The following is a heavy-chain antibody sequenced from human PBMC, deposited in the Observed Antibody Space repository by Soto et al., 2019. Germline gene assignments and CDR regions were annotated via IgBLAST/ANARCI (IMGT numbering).Heavy chain of an antibody. CDR1: GGTFSSYA. CDR2: IIPIFGTA. Sequence: QVQLVQSGAEVKKPGSSVKVSCKASGGTFSSYAISWVRQAPGQGLEWMGGIIPIFGTANYAQKFQGRVTITADESTSTAYRELSSLRSEDTAVYYCARHRRISSRYYFDYWGQGTLVTVSA. D-gene: IGHD3-3*02. CDR3: ARHRRISSRYYFDY. J-gene: IGHJ4*02. V-gene: IGHV1-69*01.